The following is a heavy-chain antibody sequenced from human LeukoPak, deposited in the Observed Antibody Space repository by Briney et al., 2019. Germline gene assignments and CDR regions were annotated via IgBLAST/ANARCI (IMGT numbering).Heavy chain of an antibody. D-gene: IGHD1-26*01. CDR3: VKDLSGSWAFDH. CDR1: GFTFSRCA. Sequence: QTGGSLRLSCSASGFTFSRCAMHWVRQAPGKGLEFVSGINDNGGTTHYADSVKGRFTISRDNSKSMVFLLMTSLRPEDTAVYVCVKDLSGSWAFDHWDQGTPVTVSS. V-gene: IGHV3-64D*06. J-gene: IGHJ4*02. CDR2: INDNGGTT.